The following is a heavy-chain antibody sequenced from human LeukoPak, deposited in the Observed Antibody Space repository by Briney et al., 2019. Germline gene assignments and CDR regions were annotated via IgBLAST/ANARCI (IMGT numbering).Heavy chain of an antibody. CDR3: AKTGYYDFWSGAVYYFDY. J-gene: IGHJ4*02. CDR1: GFTFSSYA. Sequence: GVLRLSCAASGFTFSSYAMSWVRQAPGKGLEWVSAISGSGGSTYYADSVKGRFTISRDNSKNTLYLQMNSLRAEDTAVYYCAKTGYYDFWSGAVYYFDYWGQGTLVTVSS. D-gene: IGHD3-3*01. CDR2: ISGSGGST. V-gene: IGHV3-23*01.